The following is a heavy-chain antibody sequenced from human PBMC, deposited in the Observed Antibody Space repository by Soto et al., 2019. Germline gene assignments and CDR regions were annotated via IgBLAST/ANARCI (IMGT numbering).Heavy chain of an antibody. D-gene: IGHD6-13*01. CDR2: INWNSGSI. J-gene: IGHJ1*01. CDR3: VKDESINWYSGHFRH. Sequence: GGSLRLSCAASGFTFDDYAMHWVRQVPGKGLEWVSGINWNSGSIGYADSVKGRFAISRDNAKNSLHLQMNSLRAEDTAFYYCVKDESINWYSGHFRHWGQGTLVTSPQ. V-gene: IGHV3-9*01. CDR1: GFTFDDYA.